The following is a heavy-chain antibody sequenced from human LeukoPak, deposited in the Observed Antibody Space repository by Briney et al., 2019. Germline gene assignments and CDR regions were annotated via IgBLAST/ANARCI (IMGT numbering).Heavy chain of an antibody. CDR3: AEAWGVTYLGGVDY. Sequence: GGSLRLSCAPSRVTVCRNYTSGVPHAPGGGVECVSVIYSGGSTHYADSVKGRFTISRDNSKNTLYLQMNSLRVEDAAEYYCAEAWGVTYLGGVDYWGQGTLVTVSS. V-gene: IGHV3-53*01. CDR2: IYSGGST. J-gene: IGHJ4*02. CDR1: RVTVCRNY. D-gene: IGHD2-21*02.